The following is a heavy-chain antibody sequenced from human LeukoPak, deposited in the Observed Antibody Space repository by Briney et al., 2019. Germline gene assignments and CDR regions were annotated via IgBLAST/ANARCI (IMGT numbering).Heavy chain of an antibody. CDR3: ARVRDYYYYYMDV. CDR2: IYYSGST. J-gene: IGHJ6*03. Sequence: SETLSLTCTVSGGSISSYYWSWIRQPPGKGLEWIGYIYYSGSTNYNPSLKSRVTISVDTSKNQFSLKLSSVTAADTAVYYCARVRDYYYYYMDVWGKGTTVTVSS. CDR1: GGSISSYY. V-gene: IGHV4-59*01.